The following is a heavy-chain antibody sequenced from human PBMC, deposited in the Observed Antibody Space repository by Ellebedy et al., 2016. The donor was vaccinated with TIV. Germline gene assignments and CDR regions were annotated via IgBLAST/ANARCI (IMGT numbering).Heavy chain of an antibody. CDR2: IAIDGTT. D-gene: IGHD3-3*01. CDR1: ELTASGNY. Sequence: GGSLRLSCAASELTASGNYMSWVRQAPGKGLEWVSVIAIDGTTYYADSVKGRFTISTDNSKSTLYLQMNSLRAEDTAIYYCTRDRRFVDAQYNWFDPWGQGALVTVSS. J-gene: IGHJ5*02. V-gene: IGHV3-66*01. CDR3: TRDRRFVDAQYNWFDP.